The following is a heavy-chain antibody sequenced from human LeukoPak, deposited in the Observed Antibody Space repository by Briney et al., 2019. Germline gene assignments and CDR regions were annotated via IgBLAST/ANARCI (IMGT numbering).Heavy chain of an antibody. J-gene: IGHJ6*02. CDR2: INHSGST. CDR1: GGSFSGYY. V-gene: IGHV4-34*01. CDR3: ARKTIAVAGTDAYYYYGMDV. D-gene: IGHD6-19*01. Sequence: SETLSLTCAVYGGSFSGYYWSWIRQPPGKGLEWIGEINHSGSTNYNPSLKSRVTISVDTSKNQFSLKLSSVTAADTAVYYCARKTIAVAGTDAYYYYGMDVWGQGTTVTVSS.